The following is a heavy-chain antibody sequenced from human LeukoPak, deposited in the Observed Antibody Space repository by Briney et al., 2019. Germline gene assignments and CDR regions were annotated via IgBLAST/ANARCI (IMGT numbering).Heavy chain of an antibody. CDR1: GGSVSSGSYY. V-gene: IGHV4-39*01. CDR3: ASWTLYGSGSQKSDY. J-gene: IGHJ4*02. Sequence: SETLSLTCTVSGGSVSSGSYYWGWIRQPPGKGLEWIGSIYYSRSTYYNPSLKSRVTISVDTSKNQFSLKLSSVTAADTAVYYCASWTLYGSGSQKSDYWGQGTLVTVSS. CDR2: IYYSRST. D-gene: IGHD3-10*01.